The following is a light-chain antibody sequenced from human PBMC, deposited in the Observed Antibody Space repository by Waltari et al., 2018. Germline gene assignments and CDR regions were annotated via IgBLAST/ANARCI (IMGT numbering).Light chain of an antibody. J-gene: IGLJ2*01. CDR1: NVGEKF. CDR3: QSWVGKVV. V-gene: IGLV3-1*01. CDR2: QDF. Sequence: YDLTQPPSVSVSPGQPATIPCHGDNVGEKFVPWYQQRPGQSPFLVIYQDFKRPSGIPERFSGSNSGNTATLTISGAQAMDEADFYCQSWVGKVVFGGGTKLTV.